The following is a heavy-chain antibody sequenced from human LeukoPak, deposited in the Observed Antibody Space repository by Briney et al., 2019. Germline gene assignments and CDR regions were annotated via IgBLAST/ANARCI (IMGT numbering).Heavy chain of an antibody. CDR2: IESKIDGGTT. J-gene: IGHJ4*02. D-gene: IGHD2-2*01. CDR3: TAATTYCSSTSCSDS. Sequence: GGSLRLSCEASGFXFSNAWMRWVRQAPGKGLEWVGRIESKIDGGTTDYAAPVKGRFTISRDDSKNTLYLQMNSLKTVDTAVYYCTAATTYCSSTSCSDSWGQGTLVTVSS. V-gene: IGHV3-15*04. CDR1: GFXFSNAW.